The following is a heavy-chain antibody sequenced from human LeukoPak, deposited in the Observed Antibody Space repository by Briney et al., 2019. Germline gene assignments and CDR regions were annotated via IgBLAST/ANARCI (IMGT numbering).Heavy chain of an antibody. CDR3: ARSRSASPLFDY. J-gene: IGHJ4*02. D-gene: IGHD6-6*01. CDR1: GGSISSGGYY. Sequence: SQTLSLTCTVSGGSISSGGYYWSWIRQHPGKGLEWIGYIYYSGRTYYNPSLKSRVTISVDTSKNQFSLKLSSVTAADTAVYYCARSRSASPLFDYWGQGTLVTVSS. CDR2: IYYSGRT. V-gene: IGHV4-31*03.